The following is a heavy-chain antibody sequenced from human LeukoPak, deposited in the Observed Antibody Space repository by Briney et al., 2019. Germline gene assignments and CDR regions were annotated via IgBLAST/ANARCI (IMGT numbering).Heavy chain of an antibody. CDR2: INPNSGGT. Sequence: ASVKVSCKASGYTFTGYYMHWVRQAPGQGLEWMGWINPNSGGTNYAQKFQGRVTMTRDTSISTAYMELSRLRSDDTAVYYCARGAHYYGSSGPGDYWGQGTLVTVSS. V-gene: IGHV1-2*02. J-gene: IGHJ4*02. D-gene: IGHD3-22*01. CDR3: ARGAHYYGSSGPGDY. CDR1: GYTFTGYY.